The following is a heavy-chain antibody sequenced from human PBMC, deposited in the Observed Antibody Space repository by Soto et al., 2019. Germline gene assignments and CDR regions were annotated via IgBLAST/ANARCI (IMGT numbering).Heavy chain of an antibody. CDR1: GGTFSSYA. D-gene: IGHD2-2*01. V-gene: IGHV1-69*06. J-gene: IGHJ6*02. CDR2: IIPIFGTA. Sequence: QVQLVQSGAEVKKPGSSVKVSCKASGGTFSSYAISWVRQAPGQGLEWMGGIIPIFGTANYAQKFQGRVTITAGKSTSTAYMELSSLRSEDTAVYYCARDEGDIVVVPAATRDYYYYGMAVWGQGTTVTVSS. CDR3: ARDEGDIVVVPAATRDYYYYGMAV.